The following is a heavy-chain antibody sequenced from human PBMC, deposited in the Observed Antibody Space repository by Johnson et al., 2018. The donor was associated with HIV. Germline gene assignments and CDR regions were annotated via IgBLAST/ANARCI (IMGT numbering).Heavy chain of an antibody. J-gene: IGHJ3*02. CDR2: ISYDGSNK. Sequence: QVQLVESGGGVVQPRRSLRLSCAASGFTFSNYAMNWVRQAPGKGLEWVAVISYDGSNKHFAESVQGRFTVSRDNSKNILYLEMNSLRAEDTAVYYCARDGGIAATDAFDIWGQGTMVTVSS. CDR1: GFTFSNYA. D-gene: IGHD6-13*01. CDR3: ARDGGIAATDAFDI. V-gene: IGHV3-30-3*01.